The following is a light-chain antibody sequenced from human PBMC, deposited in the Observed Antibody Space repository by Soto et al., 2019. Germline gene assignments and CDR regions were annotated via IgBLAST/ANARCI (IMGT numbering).Light chain of an antibody. Sequence: QSALTQPASVSGSPGQSITISCTGTSSDVGGYNYVSWYQQHPGKAPKPMIYEVSNRPSGVSIRFSGSKSGNTASLTISGLQAEDEADYYCSSYTSSSTVVFGGGTKVTVL. V-gene: IGLV2-14*01. CDR3: SSYTSSSTVV. CDR1: SSDVGGYNY. J-gene: IGLJ2*01. CDR2: EVS.